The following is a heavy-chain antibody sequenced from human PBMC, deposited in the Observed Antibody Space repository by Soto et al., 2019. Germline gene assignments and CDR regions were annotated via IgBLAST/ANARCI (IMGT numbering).Heavy chain of an antibody. CDR3: GKERRGSGWSVCNF. V-gene: IGHV3-23*01. Sequence: VQLLESGGGLVQPGGPLRLSCAASGFTFRDYAMNWVRQAPGKGLEWVADISGNGDSARYADSVKGRFTISRDNSRDTLYLQMNRPRVDDTAVYYCGKERRGSGWSVCNFWGQGILLTVSS. D-gene: IGHD6-19*01. CDR1: GFTFRDYA. J-gene: IGHJ4*02. CDR2: ISGNGDSA.